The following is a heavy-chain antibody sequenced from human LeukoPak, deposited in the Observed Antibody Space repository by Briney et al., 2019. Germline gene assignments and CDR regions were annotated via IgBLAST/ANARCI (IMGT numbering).Heavy chain of an antibody. CDR2: IYSGGST. Sequence: GGSLRLSCAASGFTVSSNYMSWVRQAPGKGLEWVSVIYSGGSTYYADSVKGRFTISRDNSKDTLSLQMNSLRAEDTAVYYCARGIYGDYDHWGQGTLVTVST. V-gene: IGHV3-66*01. D-gene: IGHD4-17*01. CDR3: ARGIYGDYDH. CDR1: GFTVSSNY. J-gene: IGHJ1*01.